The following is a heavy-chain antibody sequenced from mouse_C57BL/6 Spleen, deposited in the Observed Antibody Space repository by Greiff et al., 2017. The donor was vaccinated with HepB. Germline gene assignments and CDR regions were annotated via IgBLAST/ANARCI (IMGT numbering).Heavy chain of an antibody. J-gene: IGHJ3*01. CDR1: GYTFTSYW. Sequence: QVQLQQPGAELVRPGTSVKLSCKASGYTFTSYWMHWVKQRPGQGLEWIGVIDPSDSYTNYNQKFKGKATLTVDTSSSTAYMQLSSLTSEDSAVYYCARSYYDYDPAFAYWGQGTLVTVSA. D-gene: IGHD2-4*01. V-gene: IGHV1-59*01. CDR3: ARSYYDYDPAFAY. CDR2: IDPSDSYT.